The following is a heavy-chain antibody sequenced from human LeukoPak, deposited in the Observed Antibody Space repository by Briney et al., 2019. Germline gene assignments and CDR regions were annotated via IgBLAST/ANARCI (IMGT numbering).Heavy chain of an antibody. CDR3: ARHLNERVLRAIYYYYMDV. Sequence: PSETLSLTCTVSGGSISSSSYYWGWIRQPPGKGLEWIGSIYYSGSTYYNPSLKSRVTISVDTSKNQFSLKLSSVTAADTAVYYCARHLNERVLRAIYYYYMDVWGKGTTVTISS. J-gene: IGHJ6*03. CDR1: GGSISSSSYY. CDR2: IYYSGST. V-gene: IGHV4-39*01. D-gene: IGHD3-9*01.